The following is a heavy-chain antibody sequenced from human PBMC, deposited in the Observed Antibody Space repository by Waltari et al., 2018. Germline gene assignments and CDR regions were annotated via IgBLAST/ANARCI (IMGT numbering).Heavy chain of an antibody. Sequence: QVQLQQWGAGLLKPSETLSLTCAVYGGSFSGYYWSWIRQPPGKGLEWIGEINQRGSTNYNPALKSRVTISVDTSKNQFSLKLSSVTAADTAMYYCAKDSYCGGDCSIWEDAFDIWGQGTMVTVSS. CDR1: GGSFSGYY. D-gene: IGHD2-21*02. CDR2: INQRGST. J-gene: IGHJ3*02. CDR3: AKDSYCGGDCSIWEDAFDI. V-gene: IGHV4-34*01.